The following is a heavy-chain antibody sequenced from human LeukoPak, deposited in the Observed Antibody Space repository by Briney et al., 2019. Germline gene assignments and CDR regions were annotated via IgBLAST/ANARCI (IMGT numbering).Heavy chain of an antibody. Sequence: PGGSLRLSCAASGFTFSSYAMSWVRQAPGKGLEWVSAISGSGGSTYYADSVKGRFTISRDNSKNTLYLQMNSLRAEDTAVYYCAKGFTSRSWYEAIDYWGQGTLVTVSS. D-gene: IGHD6-13*01. CDR3: AKGFTSRSWYEAIDY. J-gene: IGHJ4*02. CDR2: ISGSGGST. CDR1: GFTFSSYA. V-gene: IGHV3-23*01.